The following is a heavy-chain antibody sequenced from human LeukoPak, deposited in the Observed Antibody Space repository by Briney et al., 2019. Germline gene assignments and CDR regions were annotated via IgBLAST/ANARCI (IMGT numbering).Heavy chain of an antibody. CDR2: IYSTGNT. Sequence: PSETLSLTCAVSGGSINTYYWSWIRQPPGKGLEWVGYIYSTGNTSYNPSLKGRVTISLDTSKNQFSLNLSSVTAADTAVYYCAKHDTVFGAAHFYMDVWGKGTTVTVSS. CDR3: AKHDTVFGAAHFYMDV. V-gene: IGHV4-4*09. D-gene: IGHD3-3*01. J-gene: IGHJ6*03. CDR1: GGSINTYY.